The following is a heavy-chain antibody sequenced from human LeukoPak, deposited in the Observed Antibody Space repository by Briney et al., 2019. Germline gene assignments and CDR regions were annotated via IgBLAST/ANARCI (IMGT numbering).Heavy chain of an antibody. CDR2: MSGDAGST. CDR3: ARVIGYCSSTSCSLFDDAFDV. J-gene: IGHJ3*01. D-gene: IGHD2-2*03. CDR1: GYSFDDYA. V-gene: IGHV3-43*02. Sequence: PGGSLRLSCAASGYSFDDYAMHWVREAPGEGLEWVSLMSGDAGSTYYADSVRGRFSISRYNSKNSLFLQMNSLRTEDTAFYFWARVIGYCSSTSCSLFDDAFDVWGQGTMVTVSS.